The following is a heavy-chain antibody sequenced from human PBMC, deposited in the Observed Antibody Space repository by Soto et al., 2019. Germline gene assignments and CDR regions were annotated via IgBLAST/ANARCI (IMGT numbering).Heavy chain of an antibody. Sequence: GGSLSLSCSASGVSFSSNWIKWGCLGPGQGQEWVANIKQDGSEKYYVDSVKGRFTISRDNAKNSLYLQMNSLRAEDTAVYYCARDPHYDILTGYYMGSEYWGQGTLVTVSS. D-gene: IGHD3-9*01. CDR3: ARDPHYDILTGYYMGSEY. CDR2: IKQDGSEK. CDR1: GVSFSSNW. V-gene: IGHV3-7*01. J-gene: IGHJ4*02.